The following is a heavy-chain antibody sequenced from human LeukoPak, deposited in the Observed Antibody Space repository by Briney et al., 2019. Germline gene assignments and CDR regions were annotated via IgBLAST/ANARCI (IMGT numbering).Heavy chain of an antibody. Sequence: GGSLRLSCTAPGFAFGDYTMSWFRQAPGKGLVWVSRIDSVGSSTTYADSVKGRFTISRDNAKNTLYLQMKSLRVEDTAVYYCARGKYSSSWSFDYWGQGTLVTVSP. CDR2: IDSVGSST. V-gene: IGHV3-74*01. J-gene: IGHJ4*02. CDR3: ARGKYSSSWSFDY. CDR1: GFAFGDYT. D-gene: IGHD6-13*01.